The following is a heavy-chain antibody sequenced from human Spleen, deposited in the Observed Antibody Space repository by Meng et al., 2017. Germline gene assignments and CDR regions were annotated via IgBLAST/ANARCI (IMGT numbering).Heavy chain of an antibody. D-gene: IGHD5-24*01. CDR2: IYHSGST. Sequence: VQVQGVVPGLGEHSGNMSLTCAVAGGYIRSSNGWSWVRQTPWKGLEWIGEIYHSGSTNYNPSLKSRVTRAGDKAKNQGALRRDAVTAADTAGEGWARAKSAKYNAGDDGGQGTLGT. CDR1: GGYIRSSNG. J-gene: IGHJ4*02. V-gene: IGHV4-4*01. CDR3: ARAKSAKYNAGDD.